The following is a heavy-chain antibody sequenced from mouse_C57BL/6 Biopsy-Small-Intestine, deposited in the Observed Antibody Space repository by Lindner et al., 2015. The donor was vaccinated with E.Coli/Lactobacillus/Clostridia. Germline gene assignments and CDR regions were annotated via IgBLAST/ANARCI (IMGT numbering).Heavy chain of an antibody. Sequence: VQLQESGPELVKPGASVKMSCKASGYTITDYNMHWVKQSHGKSLEWIGYINPNNGGISYNQKFKGKATLTVNKSSSTAYMELRSLTSEDSAVYYCARSGVVFDYWGQGTSLTVSS. CDR3: ARSGVVFDY. D-gene: IGHD1-1*01. J-gene: IGHJ2*02. CDR2: INPNNGGI. CDR1: GYTITDYN. V-gene: IGHV1-22*01.